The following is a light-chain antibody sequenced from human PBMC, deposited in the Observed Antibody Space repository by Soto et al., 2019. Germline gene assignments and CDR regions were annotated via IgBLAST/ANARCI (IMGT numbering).Light chain of an antibody. CDR1: QSVSSY. J-gene: IGKJ1*01. V-gene: IGKV3D-15*01. CDR2: DAS. Sequence: EIVMTQSPATLSVSPGEGATLSCRASQSVSSYLAWYQQKPGQAPRLLIYDASNRATGIPARFSGSGSGTEFTLTISSLQPDDFGRYYCQQYYDYPWTFGQGTKVDIK. CDR3: QQYYDYPWT.